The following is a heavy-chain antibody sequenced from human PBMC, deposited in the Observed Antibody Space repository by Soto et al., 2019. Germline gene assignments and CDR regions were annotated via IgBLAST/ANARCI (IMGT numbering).Heavy chain of an antibody. CDR1: GGSISSGDYY. J-gene: IGHJ4*02. V-gene: IGHV4-30-4*01. CDR2: IYYSGST. CDR3: ARDRGGYCSGGSCYPDY. Sequence: QVQLQESGPGLVKPSQTLSLTCTVSGGSISSGDYYWSWIRQPLGKGLEWIGYIYYSGSTYYNPSLKSRVTISVDTSKNQFSLKLSSVTAADTAVYYCARDRGGYCSGGSCYPDYWGQGTLVTVSS. D-gene: IGHD2-15*01.